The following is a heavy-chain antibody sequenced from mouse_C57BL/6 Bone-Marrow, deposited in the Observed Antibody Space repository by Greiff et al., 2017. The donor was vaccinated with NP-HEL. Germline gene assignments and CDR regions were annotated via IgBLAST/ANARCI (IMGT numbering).Heavy chain of an antibody. Sequence: EVQLQQSGPVLVKPGASVKMSCKASGYTFTDYYMNWVKQSHGKSLEWIGVINPYNGGTSYNQKFKGKATLTVDESSSTAYMELNSLTSEDSAVYYCARAVNYSNYPRYFDVWGTGTTVTVSS. CDR3: ARAVNYSNYPRYFDV. CDR2: INPYNGGT. D-gene: IGHD2-5*01. V-gene: IGHV1-19*01. J-gene: IGHJ1*03. CDR1: GYTFTDYY.